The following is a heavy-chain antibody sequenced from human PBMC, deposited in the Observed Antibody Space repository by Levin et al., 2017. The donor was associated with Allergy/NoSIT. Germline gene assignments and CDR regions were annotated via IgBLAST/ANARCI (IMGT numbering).Heavy chain of an antibody. CDR2: IYTSGST. J-gene: IGHJ4*02. CDR1: GFPVSNNY. D-gene: IGHD3-10*01. Sequence: PGGSLRLSCAVSGFPVSNNYMTWVRQAPGKGLEWVSVIYTSGSTYYADSVKGRFTISRDTSKNTLYLQMNSLRAEDTAVYYCAKTEAGFITDDFWGQGTLVTVSS. CDR3: AKTEAGFITDDF. V-gene: IGHV3-53*01.